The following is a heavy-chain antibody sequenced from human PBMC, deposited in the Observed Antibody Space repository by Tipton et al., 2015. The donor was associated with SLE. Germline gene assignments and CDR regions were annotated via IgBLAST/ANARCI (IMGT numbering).Heavy chain of an antibody. J-gene: IGHJ3*02. V-gene: IGHV4-34*01. CDR2: INHSGSA. CDR1: GGSFSGYY. CDR3: ARGLYYDILTGSSAFDI. Sequence: TLSLTCAVYGGSFSGYYWSWIRQPPGKGLEWIGDINHSGSANYNPSLKSRVTISVDTSKNQFSLKLSSVTAADTAVYYCARGLYYDILTGSSAFDIWGQGTMVTVSS. D-gene: IGHD3-9*01.